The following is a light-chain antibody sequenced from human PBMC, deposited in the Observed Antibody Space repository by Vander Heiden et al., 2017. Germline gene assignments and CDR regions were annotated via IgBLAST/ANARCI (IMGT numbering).Light chain of an antibody. CDR1: QSISSY. CDR2: AAS. J-gene: IGKJ1*01. CDR3: QQSDSTPWT. Sequence: IQMPQSPSSLSASVGDRVTITCRASQSISSYLNWYQQKPGKAPKLLIYAASSLQSGVPSRFSGSGSGTDFTLTISRLQPEDFATYYCQQSDSTPWTFGQWTKVEIK. V-gene: IGKV1-39*01.